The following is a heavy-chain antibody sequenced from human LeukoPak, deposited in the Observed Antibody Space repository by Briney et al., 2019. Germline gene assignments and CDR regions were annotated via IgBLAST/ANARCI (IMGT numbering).Heavy chain of an antibody. V-gene: IGHV4-59*02. D-gene: IGHD7-27*01. CDR2: IHHSGNS. Sequence: PSETLSLTCTVSGASVTDYYWSWIRQSPGKGLEWISYIHHSGNSDYNPSLRSRVTTSLDTSKDQFSLNLISVTAADTAVYYCTRGHWGLQSWSQGTLVTVSS. J-gene: IGHJ5*02. CDR1: GASVTDYY. CDR3: TRGHWGLQS.